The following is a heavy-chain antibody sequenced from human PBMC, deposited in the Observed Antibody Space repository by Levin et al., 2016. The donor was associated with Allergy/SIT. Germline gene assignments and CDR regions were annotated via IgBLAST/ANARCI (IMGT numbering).Heavy chain of an antibody. D-gene: IGHD3-10*01. J-gene: IGHJ6*02. CDR1: GFTFSSYG. CDR3: ARDLAAYYYGSGSYYNQYGMDV. Sequence: GGSLRLSCAASGFTFSSYGMHWVRQAPGKGLEWVAVIWYDGSNKYYADSVKGRFTISRDNSKNTLYLQMNSLRAEDTAVYYCARDLAAYYYGSGSYYNQYGMDVWGQGTTVTVSS. CDR2: IWYDGSNK. V-gene: IGHV3-33*01.